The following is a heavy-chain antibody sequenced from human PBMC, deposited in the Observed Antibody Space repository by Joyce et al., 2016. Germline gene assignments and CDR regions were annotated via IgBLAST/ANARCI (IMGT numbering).Heavy chain of an antibody. V-gene: IGHV1-69*01. CDR2: VIPIFITP. Sequence: QLQLVQSGAEVKKPGSSVKVSCKASGGTFNNYAISWVRQAPGQGLQWMGGVIPIFITPTYAQNFQGRVTLTADEATSTAYMELTRLKSEDTAVYYCARDRRRDYYYGLDVWGQGTTVTVSS. CDR3: ARDRRRDYYYGLDV. J-gene: IGHJ6*02. CDR1: GGTFNNYA.